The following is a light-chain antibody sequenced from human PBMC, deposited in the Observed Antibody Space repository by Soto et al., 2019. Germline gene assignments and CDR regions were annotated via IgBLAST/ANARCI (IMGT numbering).Light chain of an antibody. V-gene: IGKV3-20*01. CDR2: GAS. CDR3: QQYGSPRA. J-gene: IGKJ1*01. Sequence: EERATRSCRSSQSVSSSYLAWYQQKPGQAPRLLIYGASSRATGIPDRFSGSGSGTDFTLTISRLEPEDFAVYYCQQYGSPRAFGQGTKVDIK. CDR1: QSVSSSY.